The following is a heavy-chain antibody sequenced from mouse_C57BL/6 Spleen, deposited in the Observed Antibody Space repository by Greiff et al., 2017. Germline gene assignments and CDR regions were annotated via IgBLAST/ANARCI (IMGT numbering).Heavy chain of an antibody. Sequence: QVRLQQSGPELVKPGASVKLSCKASGYTFTSYDINWVKQRPGQGLEWIGWIYPRGGSTKYNEKFKGKATLTVDTSSSTAYMELHSLTSEDSAVYFCARDYYGSSYWDFDVWGTGTTVTVSS. D-gene: IGHD1-1*01. CDR1: GYTFTSYD. J-gene: IGHJ1*03. V-gene: IGHV1-85*01. CDR3: ARDYYGSSYWDFDV. CDR2: IYPRGGST.